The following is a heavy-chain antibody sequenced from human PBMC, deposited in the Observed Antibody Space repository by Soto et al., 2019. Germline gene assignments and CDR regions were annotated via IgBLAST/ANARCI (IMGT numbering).Heavy chain of an antibody. CDR2: IWYDGSNK. D-gene: IGHD3-10*01. Sequence: PGGSLTLSCAASGVTFTSYGMHYVRQAPGKGLEWVAVIWYDGSNKYYADSVKGRFTISRDNSKNTLYLQMNSLRAEDTAVYYCARDYYGSGSYGSYYSGLDVWGQGTTVTDSS. J-gene: IGHJ6*02. CDR1: GVTFTSYG. CDR3: ARDYYGSGSYGSYYSGLDV. V-gene: IGHV3-33*01.